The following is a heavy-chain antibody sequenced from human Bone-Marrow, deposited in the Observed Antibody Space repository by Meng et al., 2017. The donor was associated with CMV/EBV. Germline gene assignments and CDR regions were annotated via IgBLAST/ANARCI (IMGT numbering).Heavy chain of an antibody. D-gene: IGHD4-17*01. V-gene: IGHV3-66*01. CDR3: ARGLGVTTNWFDP. J-gene: IGHJ5*02. CDR1: VFTVSSNY. Sequence: EVQLVESGGGLVQPGGXXXLSCAASVFTVSSNYMSWVRQVPGKGLGWVSVIYSGGSTYYADSVKGRFTISRDNSKNTLYLQMNSLRAEDTAVYYCARGLGVTTNWFDPWGQGTLVTVSS. CDR2: IYSGGST.